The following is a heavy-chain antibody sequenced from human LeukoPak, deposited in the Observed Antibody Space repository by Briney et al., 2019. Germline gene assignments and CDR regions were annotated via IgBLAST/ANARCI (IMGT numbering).Heavy chain of an antibody. V-gene: IGHV1-18*01. CDR2: ISAHTGDT. CDR3: ARDTMVTANWFDL. D-gene: IGHD2-21*02. CDR1: DYTFTSYG. J-gene: IGHJ5*02. Sequence: ASVKVSCKASDYTFTSYGISWVRQVPGQGLEWMGWISAHTGDTNYAQNLQGRVTMTTDTSTSTAYMELRSLTSDDTAVYYCARDTMVTANWFDLWGQGTLVTVSS.